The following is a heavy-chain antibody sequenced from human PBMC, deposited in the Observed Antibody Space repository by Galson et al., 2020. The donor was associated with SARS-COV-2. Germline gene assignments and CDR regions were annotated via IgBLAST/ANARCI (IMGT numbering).Heavy chain of an antibody. J-gene: IGHJ2*01. CDR1: GYSVSTTNY. Sequence: SETLSLTCAVSGYSVSTTNYCGWDRLPPGKGLEWIGSIYPNGRTYYNPSLARRVTISVDTSRNQFPVTLASVTAADTAFYYCARQGVNMFVLLTVPGWFFGLWGRGALVPVSS. D-gene: IGHD2-21*02. V-gene: IGHV4-38-2*01. CDR2: IYPNGRT. CDR3: ARQGVNMFVLLTVPGWFFGL.